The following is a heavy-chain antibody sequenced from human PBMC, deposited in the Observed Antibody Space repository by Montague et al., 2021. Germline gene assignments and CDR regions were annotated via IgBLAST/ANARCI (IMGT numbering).Heavy chain of an antibody. D-gene: IGHD4-17*01. CDR3: SRAWVRSGFDS. CDR1: GFTFSSYW. V-gene: IGHV3-7*05. CDR2: IKKDGTEK. Sequence: SLRLSCAASGFTFSSYWMIWVRQAPGKGLEWVASIKKDGTEKYYGDSVMGRFTISRDNAKTSLYLQMSALRAEDTAVYFCSRAWVRSGFDSWGQGTLVTVFS. J-gene: IGHJ4*02.